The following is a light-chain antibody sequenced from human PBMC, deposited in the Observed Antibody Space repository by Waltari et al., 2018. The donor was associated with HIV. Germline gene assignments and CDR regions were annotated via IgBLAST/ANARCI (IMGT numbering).Light chain of an antibody. CDR1: ISDIGLYDF. V-gene: IGLV2-14*03. CDR2: GVS. J-gene: IGLJ3*02. Sequence: QSALAQPASVAGSPGQPITISCTGSISDIGLYDFVSWYQQYPGTAPRLLLFGVSSRPSGIRARFSGFKSHNTASLTISGLQPEDEADYYCSSLTLARSLLFGGGTRLTVL. CDR3: SSLTLARSLL.